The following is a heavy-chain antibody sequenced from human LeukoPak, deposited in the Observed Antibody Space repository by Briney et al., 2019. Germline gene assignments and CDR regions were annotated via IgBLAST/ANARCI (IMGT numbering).Heavy chain of an antibody. Sequence: KPGGSLRLSCAASGFTFSSYSMNWVRQAPGKGLEWVSSISSSSSYIYYADSVKGRFTISRDNAKNSLFLQMSSLRVEDTAVYYCARVAQGATTENYFYYYMDVWGKGTTVTVSS. V-gene: IGHV3-21*01. CDR1: GFTFSSYS. CDR2: ISSSSSYI. CDR3: ARVAQGATTENYFYYYMDV. D-gene: IGHD4-11*01. J-gene: IGHJ6*03.